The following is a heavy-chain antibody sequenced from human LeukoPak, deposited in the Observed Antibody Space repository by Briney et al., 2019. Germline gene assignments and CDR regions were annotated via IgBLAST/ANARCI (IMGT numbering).Heavy chain of an antibody. Sequence: SCKASGGTFSSYAISWVRQAPGKGLECVSFLYTGGDTYYADSVKGRFTISRDNSKNTLYLQMNGLRAEDTAVYYCARGPGSRGIFDYWGQGTLVTVSS. CDR3: ARGPGSRGIFDY. D-gene: IGHD3-10*01. CDR1: GGTFSSYA. CDR2: LYTGGDT. J-gene: IGHJ4*02. V-gene: IGHV3-53*01.